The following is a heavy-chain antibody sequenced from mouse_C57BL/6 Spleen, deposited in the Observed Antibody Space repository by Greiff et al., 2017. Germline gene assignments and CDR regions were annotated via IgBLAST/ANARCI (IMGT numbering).Heavy chain of an antibody. V-gene: IGHV6-3*01. CDR3: TEGDYEGFAY. Sequence: EVQLVESGGGLVQPGGSMKLSCVASGFTFSNYWMNWVRQSPETGLEWVAQIRLKSDNYATHYAESVKGRFTISRDDSKSSVYLQMNNLRAEDTGIYYCTEGDYEGFAYWGQGTLVTVSA. D-gene: IGHD2-4*01. CDR2: IRLKSDNYAT. J-gene: IGHJ3*01. CDR1: GFTFSNYW.